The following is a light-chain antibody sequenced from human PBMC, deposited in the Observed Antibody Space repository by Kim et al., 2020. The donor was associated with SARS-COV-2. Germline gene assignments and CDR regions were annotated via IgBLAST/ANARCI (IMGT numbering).Light chain of an antibody. CDR1: KLGDKY. CDR2: QDN. J-gene: IGLJ1*01. Sequence: SGSQGQTASITCSGDKLGDKYACWYQQKPGQSPVLVIYQDNKRPSGIPERFSGSNSGNTATLTISGTQAMDEADYYCQAWDSSTKVFGTGTNVTVL. CDR3: QAWDSSTKV. V-gene: IGLV3-1*01.